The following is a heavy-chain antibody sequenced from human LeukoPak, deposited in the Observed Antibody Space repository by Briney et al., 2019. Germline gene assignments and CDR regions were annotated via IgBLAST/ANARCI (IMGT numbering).Heavy chain of an antibody. V-gene: IGHV1-18*01. D-gene: IGHD5-12*01. J-gene: IGHJ4*02. Sequence: ASVKVSCKASGYTFYSYGISWVRRAPGQGLEWMAWISVYNDNRRYAQNFQGRVTLTTDKSTSTAYMELRSLKSDDTATYYCVRDGRFEYSHFYYFDYWGQGTQVTVSS. CDR1: GYTFYSYG. CDR2: ISVYNDNR. CDR3: VRDGRFEYSHFYYFDY.